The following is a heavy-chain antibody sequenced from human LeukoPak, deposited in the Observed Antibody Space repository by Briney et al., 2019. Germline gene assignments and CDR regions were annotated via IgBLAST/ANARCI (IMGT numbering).Heavy chain of an antibody. J-gene: IGHJ3*02. CDR1: GGTFSSYA. V-gene: IGHV1-69*05. CDR3: AREGSTNDAFDI. Sequence: SVKVSCKASGGTFSSYAISWVRQAPGQGLEWMGGIIPIFGTANYAQKFQGRVTITTDESTSAAYMELSSLRSEDTAVYYCAREGSTNDAFDIWGQGTMVTVSS. D-gene: IGHD2-15*01. CDR2: IIPIFGTA.